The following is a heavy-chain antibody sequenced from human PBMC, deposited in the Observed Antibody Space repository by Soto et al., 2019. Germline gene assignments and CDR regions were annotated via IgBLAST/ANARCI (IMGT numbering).Heavy chain of an antibody. V-gene: IGHV3-30*18. CDR3: AKIRRRLLSYYYYGMDV. CDR1: GFTFSSYG. D-gene: IGHD2-15*01. Sequence: QVQLVESGGGVVQPGRSLRLSCAASGFTFSSYGMHWVRQAPGKGLEWVAVISYDGSNKYYADSVKGRFTISRDNSKNTLYLQMNSLRAEDTAVYYCAKIRRRLLSYYYYGMDVWGQGTTVTVSS. CDR2: ISYDGSNK. J-gene: IGHJ6*02.